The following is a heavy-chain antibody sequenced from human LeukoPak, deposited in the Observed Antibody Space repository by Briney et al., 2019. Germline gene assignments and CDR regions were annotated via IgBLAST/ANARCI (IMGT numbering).Heavy chain of an antibody. Sequence: SETLSLTCSVSGGSISNYYWSWIRQPPGKGLEWIGYIFYSGGTNYNPSLKSRVTMSVDTSKNQFSLKLSSVTAADTAVYYCARPYYYDSSGYYYDAFDIWGQGTMVTVSS. J-gene: IGHJ3*02. V-gene: IGHV4-59*08. CDR2: IFYSGGT. CDR1: GGSISNYY. CDR3: ARPYYYDSSGYYYDAFDI. D-gene: IGHD3-22*01.